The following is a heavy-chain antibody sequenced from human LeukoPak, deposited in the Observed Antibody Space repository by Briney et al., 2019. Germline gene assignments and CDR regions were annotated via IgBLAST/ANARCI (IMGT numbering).Heavy chain of an antibody. CDR3: AKAEYYDFWSGYAPDAFDI. CDR1: GFTFDDYA. Sequence: AGGSLRLSCAASGFTFDDYAMPWVRQAPGKGLEWVSGISWNSGSIGYADSVKGRFTISRDNAKNSLYLQMNSLRAEDTALYYCAKAEYYDFWSGYAPDAFDIWGQGTMVTVSS. V-gene: IGHV3-9*01. J-gene: IGHJ3*02. D-gene: IGHD3-3*01. CDR2: ISWNSGSI.